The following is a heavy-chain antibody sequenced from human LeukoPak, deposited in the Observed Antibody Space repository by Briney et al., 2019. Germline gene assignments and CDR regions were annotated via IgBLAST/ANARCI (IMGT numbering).Heavy chain of an antibody. CDR3: AKGAIYDYYGMDV. Sequence: PGRSLRLSCAASGFTFDDYAMHWVRQAPGKGLEWVSGISWNRGSIGYADSVKGRFTISRDNAKNSLYLQMNSLRAEDTALYYCAKGAIYDYYGMDVWGQGTTVTVSS. V-gene: IGHV3-9*01. J-gene: IGHJ6*02. CDR2: ISWNRGSI. CDR1: GFTFDDYA. D-gene: IGHD4/OR15-4a*01.